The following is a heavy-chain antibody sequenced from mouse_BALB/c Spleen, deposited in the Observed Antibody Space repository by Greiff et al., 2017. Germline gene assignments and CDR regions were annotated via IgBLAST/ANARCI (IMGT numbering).Heavy chain of an antibody. V-gene: IGHV5-9-4*01. J-gene: IGHJ4*01. CDR3: ASYGTSSDYYAIDY. CDR2: ISSGGSYT. D-gene: IGHD1-1*01. Sequence: EVNLMESGGGLVKPGGSLKLSCEASGFTFSSYAMSWVRQSPEKRLEWVAEISSGGSYTYYPDTVTGRFTISRDNAQNTLYLEMSSLRSEDTAMYSCASYGTSSDYYAIDYWGQGTSVTVSS. CDR1: GFTFSSYA.